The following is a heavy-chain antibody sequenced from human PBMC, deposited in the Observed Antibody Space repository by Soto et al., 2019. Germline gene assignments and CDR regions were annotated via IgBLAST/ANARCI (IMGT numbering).Heavy chain of an antibody. D-gene: IGHD5-18*01. CDR2: IKSKTDGGTT. J-gene: IGHJ4*02. CDR3: TTGYSYGLYYFDY. CDR1: GFTFSNAW. V-gene: IGHV3-15*01. Sequence: GGSLRLSCAASGFTFSNAWMSWVRQAPGKGLEWVGRIKSKTDGGTTDYAAPVKGRFTISRDDSKNTLYLQMNSLKTEDTAVYYCTTGYSYGLYYFDYGGQGTLVTVSS.